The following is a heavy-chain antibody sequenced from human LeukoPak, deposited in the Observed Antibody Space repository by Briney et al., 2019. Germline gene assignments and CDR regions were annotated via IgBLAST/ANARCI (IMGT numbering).Heavy chain of an antibody. CDR1: GFTFSTYY. D-gene: IGHD4-11*01. Sequence: GGSLRLSCAASGFTFSTYYMSWVRQAPGKGLEWVANIKQDGSDKSYVDSVKGRFTISRDNAKNSLYLQMNSLRAEDTAVYYCARKESNYVTHFDYWGQGTLVPVSS. CDR3: ARKESNYVTHFDY. J-gene: IGHJ4*02. CDR2: IKQDGSDK. V-gene: IGHV3-7*01.